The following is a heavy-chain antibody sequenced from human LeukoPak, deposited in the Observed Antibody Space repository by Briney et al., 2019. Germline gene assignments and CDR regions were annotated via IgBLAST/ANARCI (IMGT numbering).Heavy chain of an antibody. CDR2: ISHSGGAT. J-gene: IGHJ6*02. CDR1: GIAFDKNA. Sequence: GGSLRLSCAAFGIAFDKNAMSWVRQAPGKGLEWVSTISHSGGATHYADSVKGRFTISRDNSKNTVSLQMSSLRVEDTAVYYCARGKGDNMVRGLIIGPCYYGMDVWGQGTTVTVSS. CDR3: ARGKGDNMVRGLIIGPCYYGMDV. D-gene: IGHD3-10*01. V-gene: IGHV3-23*01.